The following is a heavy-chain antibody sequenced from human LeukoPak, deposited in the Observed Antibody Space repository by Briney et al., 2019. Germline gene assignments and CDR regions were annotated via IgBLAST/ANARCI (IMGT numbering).Heavy chain of an antibody. J-gene: IGHJ4*02. V-gene: IGHV7-4-1*02. CDR1: GYTFTSYA. CDR3: ARDPASGSGYSSYFDY. Sequence: ASVKVSCKASGYTFTSYAMNWVRQAPGQGLEWMGWINTNTGNPTYAQGFTGPFVFSLDTSVSTAYLQISSLKAEDTAVYYCARDPASGSGYSSYFDYWGQGTLVTVSS. D-gene: IGHD3-3*01. CDR2: INTNTGNP.